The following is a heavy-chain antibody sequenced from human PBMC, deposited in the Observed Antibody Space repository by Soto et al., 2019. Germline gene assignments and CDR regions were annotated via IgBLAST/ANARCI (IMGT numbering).Heavy chain of an antibody. J-gene: IGHJ6*02. Sequence: GASVKVSCKASGYSFTDYHIHWVRQAPGQGLEWLGRINPKSGGTSTAQKFQGWVTMTTDTSISTASMELTRLTSDDTAIYYCARGDSTDCSNGVCSFFYNHDMDVGGQGTTVNVSS. CDR2: INPKSGGT. CDR3: ARGDSTDCSNGVCSFFYNHDMDV. V-gene: IGHV1-2*04. D-gene: IGHD2-8*01. CDR1: GYSFTDYH.